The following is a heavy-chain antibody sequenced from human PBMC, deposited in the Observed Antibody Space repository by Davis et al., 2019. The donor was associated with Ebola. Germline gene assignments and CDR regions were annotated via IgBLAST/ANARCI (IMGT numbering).Heavy chain of an antibody. D-gene: IGHD3-10*01. CDR3: AKLAQEFALRTYYYYGMDV. CDR2: ISGSGGST. CDR1: GFTFSDYY. V-gene: IGHV3-23*01. J-gene: IGHJ6*02. Sequence: PGGSLRLSCAASGFTFSDYYMSWIRQAPGKGLEWVSAISGSGGSTYYADSVKGRFTISRDNSKNTLYLQMNSLRAEDTAVYYCAKLAQEFALRTYYYYGMDVWGQGTTVTVSS.